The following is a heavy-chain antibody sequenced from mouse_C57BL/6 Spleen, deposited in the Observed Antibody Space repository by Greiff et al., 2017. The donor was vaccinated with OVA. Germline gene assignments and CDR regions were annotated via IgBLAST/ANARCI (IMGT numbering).Heavy chain of an antibody. D-gene: IGHD1-1*01. V-gene: IGHV1-82*01. J-gene: IGHJ2*01. CDR2: IYPGDGDT. CDR3: AREGIHYYGSSYDY. Sequence: VQLQQSGPELVKPGASVKISCKASGYAFSSSWMNWVKQRPGKGLEWIGRIYPGDGDTNYNGKFKGKATLTADKSSSTAYMQLSSLTSEDSAVYFCAREGIHYYGSSYDYWGQGTTLTVSS. CDR1: GYAFSSSW.